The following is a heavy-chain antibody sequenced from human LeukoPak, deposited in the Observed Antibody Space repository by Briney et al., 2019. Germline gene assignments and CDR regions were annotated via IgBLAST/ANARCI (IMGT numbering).Heavy chain of an antibody. D-gene: IGHD5-12*01. V-gene: IGHV4-59*01. Sequence: SETLSLTCTVSGGSISSYYWSWIRQPPGKGLEWIGYIYYSGSTNYNPSLKSRVTISVDTSKNQFSLKLSSVTVADTAVYYCARGGGIVATIDYWGQGTLVTVSS. CDR1: GGSISSYY. CDR2: IYYSGST. CDR3: ARGGGIVATIDY. J-gene: IGHJ4*02.